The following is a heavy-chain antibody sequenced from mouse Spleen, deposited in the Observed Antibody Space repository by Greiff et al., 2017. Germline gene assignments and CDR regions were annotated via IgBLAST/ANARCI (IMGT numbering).Heavy chain of an antibody. Sequence: QVQLQQSGPGLVQPSQSLSITCTVSGFSLTSYGVHWVRQSPGKGLEWLGVIWRGGSTDYNAAFMSRLSITKDNSKSQVFFKMNSLQADDTAIYYCAKNYYYGSSWRYFDVWGTGTTVTVSS. CDR1: GFSLTSYG. CDR2: IWRGGST. V-gene: IGHV2-5*01. CDR3: AKNYYYGSSWRYFDV. D-gene: IGHD1-1*01. J-gene: IGHJ1*03.